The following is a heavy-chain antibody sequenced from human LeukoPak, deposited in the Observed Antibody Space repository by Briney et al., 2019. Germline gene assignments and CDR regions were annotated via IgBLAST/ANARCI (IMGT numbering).Heavy chain of an antibody. V-gene: IGHV4-34*01. Sequence: SETLSLTCAVYGGSFSGYYWSWIRQPPGKGLEWIGEINHSGSTNYNPSLKSRVTISVDTSKSQFSLKLSSVTAADTAVYYCARGHRITMVRGVRYFDYWGQGTLVTVSS. CDR3: ARGHRITMVRGVRYFDY. D-gene: IGHD3-10*01. CDR1: GGSFSGYY. J-gene: IGHJ4*02. CDR2: INHSGST.